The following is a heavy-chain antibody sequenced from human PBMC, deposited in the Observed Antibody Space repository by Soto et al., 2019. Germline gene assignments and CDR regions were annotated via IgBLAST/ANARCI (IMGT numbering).Heavy chain of an antibody. CDR2: IYHSGST. D-gene: IGHD3-22*01. Sequence: SETLSLTCTVSGGSLSSSSYYWGWIRQPPGKGLEWIGSIYHSGSTYYNLSLKSRVTISVDTSKNQFSLTLSSVPAADTAVYYCARRQDYYDSSGYYNDAFDIWGQGTMVTVSS. CDR1: GGSLSSSSYY. CDR3: ARRQDYYDSSGYYNDAFDI. J-gene: IGHJ3*02. V-gene: IGHV4-39*01.